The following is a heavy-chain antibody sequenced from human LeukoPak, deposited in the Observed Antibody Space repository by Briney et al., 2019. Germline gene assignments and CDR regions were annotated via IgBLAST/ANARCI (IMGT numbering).Heavy chain of an antibody. D-gene: IGHD3-22*01. V-gene: IGHV3-21*01. J-gene: IGHJ4*02. CDR2: ISSSSSYI. Sequence: GGSLRLSCAASGFTFSSYSMNWVRQAPGKGLEWVSSISSSSSYIYYADSVKGRFTISRDNAKNSLYLQMNSLRAEDTAVYYCARVMVVAGEFDYWGQGTLVTVSS. CDR1: GFTFSSYS. CDR3: ARVMVVAGEFDY.